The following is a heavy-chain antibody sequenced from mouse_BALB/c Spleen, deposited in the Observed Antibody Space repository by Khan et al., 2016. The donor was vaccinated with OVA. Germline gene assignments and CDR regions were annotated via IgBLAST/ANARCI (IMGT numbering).Heavy chain of an antibody. D-gene: IGHD1-1*01. CDR1: GFTFSTYG. CDR3: TRLAYYYDSEGFAY. Sequence: EVELVESGGDLVKPGGSLKLSCAASGFTFSTYGMSWVRQAPDKRLEWVATVSTGCSYTYYPDSVKGRFNISRDNAKNTLYLQMSGLRSEDTAMFYCTRLAYYYDSEGFAYWGQGTLVTVSA. CDR2: VSTGCSYT. J-gene: IGHJ3*01. V-gene: IGHV5-6*01.